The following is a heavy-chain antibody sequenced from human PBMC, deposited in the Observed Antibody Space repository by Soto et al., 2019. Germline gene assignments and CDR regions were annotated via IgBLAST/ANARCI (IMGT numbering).Heavy chain of an antibody. CDR3: ARIHHRVGPGWRKNFDY. CDR1: GGPISSGGYY. CDR2: IYYSAST. J-gene: IGHJ4*02. D-gene: IGHD6-19*01. V-gene: IGHV4-31*03. Sequence: PSETLSLACTVSGGPISSGGYYWSWIRQHPGKGLEWIGYIYYSASTYYNPSLKSRVTISVDTSKTQSSLKLSSVTAADTAVYYCARIHHRVGPGWRKNFDYWGQGTPVTVSS.